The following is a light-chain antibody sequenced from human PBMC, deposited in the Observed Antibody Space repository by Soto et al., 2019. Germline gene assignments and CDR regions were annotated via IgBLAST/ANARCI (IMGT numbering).Light chain of an antibody. CDR1: QSVSSSS. Sequence: ALTQFPGTLSSSPGERATLSCRASQSVSSSSLAWYQQKPGQAPRLLIYGASSRATGIPDRFSGSGSGTDFTLTINRREPEDFAVYFCQQYGDSPWTFGQGTKVEI. V-gene: IGKV3-20*01. CDR2: GAS. J-gene: IGKJ1*01. CDR3: QQYGDSPWT.